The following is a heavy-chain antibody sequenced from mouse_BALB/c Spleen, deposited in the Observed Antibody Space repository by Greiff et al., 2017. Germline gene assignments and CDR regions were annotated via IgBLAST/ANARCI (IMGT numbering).Heavy chain of an antibody. CDR1: GFAFSSYD. CDR2: ISSGGGST. J-gene: IGHJ2*01. V-gene: IGHV5-12-1*01. D-gene: IGHD1-1*01. Sequence: EVQLVESGGGLVKPGGSLKLSCAASGFAFSSYDMSWVRQTPEKRLEWVAYISSGGGSTYYPDTVKGRFTISRDNAKNTLYLQMSSLKSEDTAMYYCARHRVLLRYQYYFDYWGQGTTLTVSS. CDR3: ARHRVLLRYQYYFDY.